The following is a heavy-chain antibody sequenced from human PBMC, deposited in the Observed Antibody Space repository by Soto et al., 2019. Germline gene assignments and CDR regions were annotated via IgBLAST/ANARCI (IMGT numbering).Heavy chain of an antibody. CDR1: TFIFSNAY. J-gene: IGHJ4*02. V-gene: IGHV3-15*07. CDR3: ATTYTGSYSFYFDS. D-gene: IGHD1-26*01. CDR2: VRSKADGGTT. Sequence: EVPLMESGGGLVQPGGSLRLSCAASTFIFSNAYINWVHQAPGKGPEWVGRVRSKADGGTTDYAAPVIGRFTISRDNSKNTLYLQMDSLKTEDTAVYYCATTYTGSYSFYFDSWGQGTLVTVSS.